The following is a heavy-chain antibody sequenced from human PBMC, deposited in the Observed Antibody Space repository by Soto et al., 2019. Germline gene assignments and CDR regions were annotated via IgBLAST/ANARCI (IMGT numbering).Heavy chain of an antibody. CDR1: GYTFTCYY. D-gene: IGHD3-22*01. Sequence: XSVKGSCKASGYTFTCYYMHWVRQAPGQGLEWMGWINPNSGGTNYAQKFQGRVTMTRDTSISTAYMELSRLRSDDTAVYYCARDYYDSSGYYYYHYGMDVWDQGTTVTVAS. V-gene: IGHV1-2*02. CDR2: INPNSGGT. CDR3: ARDYYDSSGYYYYHYGMDV. J-gene: IGHJ6*02.